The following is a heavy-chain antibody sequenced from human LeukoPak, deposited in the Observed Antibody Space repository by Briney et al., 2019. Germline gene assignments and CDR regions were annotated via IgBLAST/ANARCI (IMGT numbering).Heavy chain of an antibody. CDR3: ARGHTYYYDSSGPDY. D-gene: IGHD3-22*01. CDR1: GGSFSGYY. V-gene: IGHV4-34*01. CDR2: INHSGST. J-gene: IGHJ4*02. Sequence: PSETLSLTCAVYGGSFSGYYWSWIRQPPGKGLEWIGEINHSGSTNYNPSLKSRVTISVDTSKNQFSLKLSSVTAADTAVYCCARGHTYYYDSSGPDYWGQGTLVSVSS.